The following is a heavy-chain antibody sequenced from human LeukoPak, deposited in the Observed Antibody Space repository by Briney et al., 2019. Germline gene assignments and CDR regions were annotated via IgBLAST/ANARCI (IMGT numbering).Heavy chain of an antibody. CDR3: VRGGAGSGSFDF. CDR2: IKQDETEK. V-gene: IGHV3-7*01. Sequence: PGGSLRLSCVASGFTFSSYWMSWVRQAPGKGLEWAANIKQDETEKYYVDSVKGRFTVSRDNANNSLLLQMSYLGTEDTAVYYCVRGGAGSGSFDFWGQGTLVTVSS. J-gene: IGHJ4*02. CDR1: GFTFSSYW. D-gene: IGHD1-26*01.